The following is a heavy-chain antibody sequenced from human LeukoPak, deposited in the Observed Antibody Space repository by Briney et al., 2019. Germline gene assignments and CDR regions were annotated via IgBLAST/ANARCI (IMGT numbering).Heavy chain of an antibody. CDR2: IRGSGGGT. D-gene: IGHD3-3*01. CDR3: AKEYDFWSGYPYSS. J-gene: IGHJ5*02. V-gene: IGHV3-23*01. Sequence: GGSLRLSCAASGFTFGNYAMMWLRQAPEKGPEWVSAIRGSGGGTEYADSVRGRFTISRDNSKNTLYLQMNSLRAEDTAVYYCAKEYDFWSGYPYSSWGQGTLVTVSS. CDR1: GFTFGNYA.